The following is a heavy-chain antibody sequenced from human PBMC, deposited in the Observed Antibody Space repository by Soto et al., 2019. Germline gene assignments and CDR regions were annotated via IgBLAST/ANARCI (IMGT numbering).Heavy chain of an antibody. CDR2: INHSGST. CDR3: AFLTTVTTIDY. Sequence: SETLSLTCAVYGGSFSGYYWSWIRQPPGKGLEWIGEINHSGSTNYNPSLKSRVTISVDTSKNQFSLKLSSVTAADTAVYYCAFLTTVTTIDYWGQGTLVTVSS. V-gene: IGHV4-34*01. CDR1: GGSFSGYY. D-gene: IGHD4-17*01. J-gene: IGHJ4*02.